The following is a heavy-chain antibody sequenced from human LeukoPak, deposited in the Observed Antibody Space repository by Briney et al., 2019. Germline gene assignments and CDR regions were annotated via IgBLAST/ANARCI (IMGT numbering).Heavy chain of an antibody. CDR2: INPNSSYT. J-gene: IGHJ4*02. V-gene: IGHV1-8*01. CDR3: ASGDVTVTNNFHF. Sequence: ASVKVSCKASGYTFTSYDINWVRQATGQGLEWMGWINPNSSYTHYTQKFQGRVTMTRNTSIRTAYMELTSLRSDDTAVYYCASGDVTVTNNFHFWGQGTLVTVSS. CDR1: GYTFTSYD. D-gene: IGHD4-17*01.